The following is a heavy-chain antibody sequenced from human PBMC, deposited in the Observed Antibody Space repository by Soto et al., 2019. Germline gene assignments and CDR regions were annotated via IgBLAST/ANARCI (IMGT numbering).Heavy chain of an antibody. D-gene: IGHD2-15*01. J-gene: IGHJ6*02. CDR2: IYWDDDK. CDR1: GFSLSTSEVG. V-gene: IGHV2-5*02. Sequence: QITLKESGPTLVKPTQTLTLTCSFSGFSLSTSEVGVAWIRQPPGKALEWLALIYWDDDKRYSPSLKNRLTLTKDISKNQVVLTMTNMDPVDTATYYCTHKGGRGAGMDVWGQGTTVTVSS. CDR3: THKGGRGAGMDV.